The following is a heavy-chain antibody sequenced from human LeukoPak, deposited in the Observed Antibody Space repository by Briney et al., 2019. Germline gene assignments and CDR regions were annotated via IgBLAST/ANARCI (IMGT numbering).Heavy chain of an antibody. CDR2: ISRSSGTI. D-gene: IGHD2-21*01. CDR1: GCTFSDYY. J-gene: IGHJ4*02. V-gene: IGHV3-11*01. Sequence: NPGGSLRLSCAASGCTFSDYYMTWIRQAPGKGLEWVSHISRSSGTIYYADSVQGRFTVSRDNGKKSLYLQMSYLRAEDTAVYYCVREAKMTNILWGQGTLVTVSS. CDR3: VREAKMTNIL.